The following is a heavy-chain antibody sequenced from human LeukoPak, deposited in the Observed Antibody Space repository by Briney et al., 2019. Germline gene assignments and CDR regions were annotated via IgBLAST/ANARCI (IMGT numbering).Heavy chain of an antibody. V-gene: IGHV1-69*04. J-gene: IGHJ6*02. CDR2: VIPKVGVT. CDR1: GGTFSSYA. Sequence: GASVKVSCKASGGTFSSYAISWVRQAPGQGLEWMGRVIPKVGVTNYAQKFQGRVTITADKSTSTAYMELSSLSSGDTAVYYCARPFGSGQGNYYYYGMDVWGQGTTVTVSS. CDR3: ARPFGSGQGNYYYYGMDV. D-gene: IGHD6-19*01.